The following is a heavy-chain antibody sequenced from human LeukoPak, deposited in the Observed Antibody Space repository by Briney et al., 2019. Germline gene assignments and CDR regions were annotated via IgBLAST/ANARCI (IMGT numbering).Heavy chain of an antibody. CDR2: ISAYNGNT. J-gene: IGHJ6*02. V-gene: IGHV1-18*01. CDR1: GYTFTSYG. Sequence: ASGKVSCKASGYTFTSYGISWVRQAPGPGLEWTGWISAYNGNTNYAQKLQGRVTMTTDTSTSTAYMELRSLRSDDTAVYYCARDQYQLLYSYYYYGKDVWGQGTTVTVSS. D-gene: IGHD2-2*02. CDR3: ARDQYQLLYSYYYYGKDV.